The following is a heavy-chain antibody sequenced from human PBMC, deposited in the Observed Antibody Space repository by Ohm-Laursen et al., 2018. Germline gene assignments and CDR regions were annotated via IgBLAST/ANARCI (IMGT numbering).Heavy chain of an antibody. CDR3: ARGTRGPDY. CDR2: ISTGGSIT. J-gene: IGHJ4*02. CDR1: GFTFSDYS. D-gene: IGHD5-12*01. V-gene: IGHV3-11*01. Sequence: SLRLSCAASGFTFSDYSMAWIRQAPGKGLECISYISTGGSITYYADSVKGRFTISRDNAKKSLYLQMNSLRAKDTAVYYCARGTRGPDYWGQGTLVTVSS.